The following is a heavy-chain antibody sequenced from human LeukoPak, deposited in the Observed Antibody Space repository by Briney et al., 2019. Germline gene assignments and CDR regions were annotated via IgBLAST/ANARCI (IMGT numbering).Heavy chain of an antibody. J-gene: IGHJ6*02. CDR2: MNPNSGNT. CDR1: GYTFTSYD. D-gene: IGHD2-2*01. CDR3: ARGGIVVVQAANDYYYYGMDV. V-gene: IGHV1-8*01. Sequence: GASVKVSCKASGYTFTSYDINWVRQATGQGLEGMGWMNPNSGNTGYAQRFQGRVTMTRNTSISTDYMALSRLRSEDKAVYYCARGGIVVVQAANDYYYYGMDVWGQGTTVTVSS.